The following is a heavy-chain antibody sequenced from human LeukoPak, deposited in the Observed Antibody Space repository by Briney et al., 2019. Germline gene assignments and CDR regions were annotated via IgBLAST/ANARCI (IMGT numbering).Heavy chain of an antibody. CDR1: GYSFTGYW. J-gene: IGHJ4*02. V-gene: IGHV5-51*01. D-gene: IGHD3-3*01. CDR3: ALRYGNGAYYDFWSGYYPVGY. CDR2: IYPGDSDT. Sequence: GESLKISCKGSGYSFTGYWNGWVRQMPGKGLERMGIIYPGDSDTRYSPSFQGQVTISADKSISTAYLQWSSLKASDTAMYYCALRYGNGAYYDFWSGYYPVGYWGQGTLVTVSS.